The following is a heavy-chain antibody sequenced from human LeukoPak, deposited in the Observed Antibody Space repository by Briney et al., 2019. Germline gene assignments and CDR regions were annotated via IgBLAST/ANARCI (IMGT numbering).Heavy chain of an antibody. V-gene: IGHV4-61*02. J-gene: IGHJ4*02. CDR1: GGSISSGSYY. CDR2: IYSSGST. Sequence: SQTLSLTCTVSGGSISSGSYYWSWIRQPAGKGLEWIGRIYSSGSTNYNPSLKSRVTISVDTSKNQLSPKLSSVTAADTAVYYCARGGTPGWCYDSRSPLYFDYWGQGTLVTVSS. D-gene: IGHD3-22*01. CDR3: ARGGTPGWCYDSRSPLYFDY.